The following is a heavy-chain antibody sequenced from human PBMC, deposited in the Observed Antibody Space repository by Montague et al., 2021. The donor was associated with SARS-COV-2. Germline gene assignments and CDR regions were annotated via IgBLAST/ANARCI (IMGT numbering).Heavy chain of an antibody. V-gene: IGHV1-18*01. J-gene: IGHJ4*02. CDR2: ISPYNGKA. D-gene: IGHD3/OR15-3a*01. Sequence: SVKVSCKASGYTFTNYGIHWVRQAPGQGLEWMGWISPYNGKADFAQNVQGRITMTTDTSTSTAYLDLRSLSSDDTAVYYCARLSYDFWSGSVDYWGQGTLATVSS. CDR3: ARLSYDFWSGSVDY. CDR1: GYTFTNYG.